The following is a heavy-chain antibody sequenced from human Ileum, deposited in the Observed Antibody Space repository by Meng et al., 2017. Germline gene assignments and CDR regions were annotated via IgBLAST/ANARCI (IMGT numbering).Heavy chain of an antibody. CDR2: IKSDGSDY. J-gene: IGHJ4*02. Sequence: GESLKISCAASGFTSSNYWMNWVRQAPGKGLEWVASIKSDGSDYYYVDSVKGRFTISRDNAKNSLYLQMTSLRVDDTAVYYCARADRRFLNEQAEHVFDYWGQGTLVTVSS. V-gene: IGHV3-7*01. CDR1: GFTSSNYW. D-gene: IGHD1/OR15-1a*01. CDR3: ARADRRFLNEQAEHVFDY.